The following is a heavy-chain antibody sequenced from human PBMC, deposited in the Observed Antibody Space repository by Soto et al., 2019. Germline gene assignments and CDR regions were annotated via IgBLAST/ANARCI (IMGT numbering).Heavy chain of an antibody. V-gene: IGHV3-74*01. Sequence: EVQLVESGGGLVQPGGSLRLSCAASGFTFSSDWMHWVRQAPGKGLVWVSRINGDGSRTTYVDSVKGRFTISSDNAENTVFLQMNSLTAEATAVYYCARGRNGLFGQDYWGQGTLVTVSS. CDR3: ARGRNGLFGQDY. CDR1: GFTFSSDW. D-gene: IGHD3-16*01. CDR2: INGDGSRT. J-gene: IGHJ4*02.